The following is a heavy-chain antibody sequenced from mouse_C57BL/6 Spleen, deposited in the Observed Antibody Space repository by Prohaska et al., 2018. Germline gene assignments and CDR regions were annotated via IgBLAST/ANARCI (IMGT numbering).Heavy chain of an antibody. CDR3: TSYSYAMDY. D-gene: IGHD2-10*01. J-gene: IGHJ4*01. V-gene: IGHV6-3*01. CDR1: GFTFSNYW. CDR2: IRLKADNYAT. Sequence: EVKLEESGGGLVQPGGSMKLSCVASGFTFSNYWMNWVRQSPEKGLEWVAQIRLKADNYATNYAESVKGRFTISRDDSKSSVYLQMNNLRAEDTGIYYCTSYSYAMDYWGQGTSVTVSS.